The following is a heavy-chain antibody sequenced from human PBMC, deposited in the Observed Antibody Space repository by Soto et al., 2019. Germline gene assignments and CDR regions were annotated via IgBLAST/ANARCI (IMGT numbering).Heavy chain of an antibody. CDR2: IHHSGST. CDR3: ARTSYYDSSGYYGMDV. V-gene: IGHV4-4*02. Sequence: SETQSLTCAVSPGSISSRNWWTWVRQSPGKGLEWIGEIHHSGSTNYNPSLKSRVTISVDNSKNQFSLKLTSVTAADTAVYYCARTSYYDSSGYYGMDVWGQGTTVT. J-gene: IGHJ6*02. D-gene: IGHD3-22*01. CDR1: PGSISSRNW.